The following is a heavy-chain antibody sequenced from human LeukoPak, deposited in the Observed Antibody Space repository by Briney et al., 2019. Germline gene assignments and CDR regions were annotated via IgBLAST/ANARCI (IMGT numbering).Heavy chain of an antibody. CDR3: ARPYGIGWSGLEH. CDR2: IKPDGSAQ. J-gene: IGHJ4*02. CDR1: GFTVSSIY. Sequence: PGGSLRLSCTASGFTVSSIYMSWVRQAPGKGLEWVANIKPDGSAQYYADSVRGRFTISRDSAKNSVFLQMNSLRAEDTAVYHCARPYGIGWSGLEHWGRGTLVTVSS. D-gene: IGHD6-19*01. V-gene: IGHV3-7*01.